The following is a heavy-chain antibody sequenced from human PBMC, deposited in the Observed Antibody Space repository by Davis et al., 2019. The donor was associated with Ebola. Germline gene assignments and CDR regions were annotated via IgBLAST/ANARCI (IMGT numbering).Heavy chain of an antibody. D-gene: IGHD1-26*01. CDR3: ARFYSGSYLAFDY. CDR1: GGTFSSYA. Sequence: SVKVSCKASGGTFSSYAISWVRQAPGQGLEWMGGIIPIFGTANYAQKFQGRVTITADESTSTAYMELSSLRSEDTAVYYCARFYSGSYLAFDYWGQGTLVTVSS. V-gene: IGHV1-69*13. J-gene: IGHJ4*02. CDR2: IIPIFGTA.